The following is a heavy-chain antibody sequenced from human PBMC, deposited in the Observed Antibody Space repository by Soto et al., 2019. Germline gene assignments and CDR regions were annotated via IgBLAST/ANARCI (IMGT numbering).Heavy chain of an antibody. CDR2: IYPGDSDT. Sequence: GESLKISCKGSGYSFTSYWIGWVRQMPGKGLEWMGIIYPGDSDTRYSPSFQGQVTISADKSISTAYLQWSSLKASDTAMYYCASTSAAGKYSYGMDVWGQGPTVTVAS. J-gene: IGHJ6*02. D-gene: IGHD6-13*01. V-gene: IGHV5-51*01. CDR3: ASTSAAGKYSYGMDV. CDR1: GYSFTSYW.